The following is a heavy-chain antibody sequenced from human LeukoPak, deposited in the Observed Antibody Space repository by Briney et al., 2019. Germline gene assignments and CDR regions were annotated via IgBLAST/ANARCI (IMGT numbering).Heavy chain of an antibody. Sequence: SETLSLTCTVSGGSTSSDYWSWIRQSPGKGLEWVGYVYNSGDTGKNPSLKSRVTILLDTSKNQCSLKLTSVTAADTAVYYCASGIDSSSSRTFFDYWGQGTLVTVSS. D-gene: IGHD6-6*01. CDR1: GGSTSSDY. V-gene: IGHV4-59*01. CDR2: VYNSGDT. J-gene: IGHJ4*02. CDR3: ASGIDSSSSRTFFDY.